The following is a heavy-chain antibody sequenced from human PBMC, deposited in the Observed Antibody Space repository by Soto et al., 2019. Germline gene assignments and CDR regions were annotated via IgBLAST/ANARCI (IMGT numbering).Heavy chain of an antibody. CDR2: IDHTGANT. CDR3: VSWVSAHLDY. Sequence: PGGSLRLSCAASGFTFSSYAMSWVRQAPGTGLEWVSTIDHTGANTHYADSVKGRFTISRDSSRNTVDLQMNSLRAADTALYYCVSWVSAHLDYWGQGTPVTVSS. CDR1: GFTFSSYA. V-gene: IGHV3-23*01. D-gene: IGHD3-16*01. J-gene: IGHJ4*02.